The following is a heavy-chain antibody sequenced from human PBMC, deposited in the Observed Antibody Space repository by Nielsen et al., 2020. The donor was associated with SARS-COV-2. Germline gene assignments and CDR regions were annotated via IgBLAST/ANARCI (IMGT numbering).Heavy chain of an antibody. CDR1: GYTFTSYA. CDR3: ARRGTSSNRYFDP. V-gene: IGHV1-3*01. Sequence: ASVKVSCKASGYTFTSYAMHWVRQAPGQRLEWMGWINAGNGNTKYSQKFQGRVTITRDTSASTAYMELSSLKASDTAMYYCARRGTSSNRYFDPWGQGTLVTVSS. D-gene: IGHD6-6*01. CDR2: INAGNGNT. J-gene: IGHJ5*02.